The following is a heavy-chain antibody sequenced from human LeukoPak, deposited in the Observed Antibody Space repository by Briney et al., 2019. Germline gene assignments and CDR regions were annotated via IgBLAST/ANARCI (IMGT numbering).Heavy chain of an antibody. CDR3: TRGQWLADS. CDR1: GYIFTNYW. CDR2: IYPGDSDT. V-gene: IGHV5-51*01. D-gene: IGHD6-19*01. Sequence: GESLKISCKGSGYIFTNYWIGWVRQMPRKGLEWMGIIYPGDSDTRYSPSFQGQVTISADKSISTAYPQWSTLKASDTAMYFCTRGQWLADSWGQGTLVTVSS. J-gene: IGHJ4*02.